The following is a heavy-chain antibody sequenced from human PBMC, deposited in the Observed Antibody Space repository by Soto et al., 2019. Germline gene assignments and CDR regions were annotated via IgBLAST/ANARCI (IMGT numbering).Heavy chain of an antibody. D-gene: IGHD4-17*01. CDR1: GFTFSTYW. CDR3: AREGHDFGSGYNY. Sequence: GGSLRLSCAASGFTFSTYWMSWVRQAPGKGLEWVANIKQDGSEKYYVDSVKGRFTVSRDNAKNSLYLQMNSLRAEDTAVYYCAREGHDFGSGYNYWGQGTLVTVSS. J-gene: IGHJ4*02. CDR2: IKQDGSEK. V-gene: IGHV3-7*01.